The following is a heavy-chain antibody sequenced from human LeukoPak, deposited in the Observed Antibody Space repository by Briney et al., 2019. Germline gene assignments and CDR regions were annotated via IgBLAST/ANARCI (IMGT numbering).Heavy chain of an antibody. V-gene: IGHV3-15*07. CDR2: IKSKTDGGTT. Sequence: GGSLRLSCAASGFTFSNAWMNWVRQAPGRGLEWVGRIKSKTDGGTTDYAAPVKGRFTISRDDSKNTLYLQMNSLKTEDTAVYYCTTLDTAMVAFDYWGQGTLVTVSS. CDR3: TTLDTAMVAFDY. CDR1: GFTFSNAW. J-gene: IGHJ4*02. D-gene: IGHD5-18*01.